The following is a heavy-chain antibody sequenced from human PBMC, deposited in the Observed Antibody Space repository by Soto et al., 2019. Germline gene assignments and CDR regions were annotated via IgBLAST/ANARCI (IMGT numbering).Heavy chain of an antibody. CDR1: GGTFSSYA. D-gene: IGHD6-19*01. J-gene: IGHJ4*01. V-gene: IGHV1-69*13. CDR3: ASRYSSGWYDSDY. CDR2: IIPIFGTA. Sequence: ASVKVSCKASGGTFSSYAISWVRQAPGQGLEWMGGIIPIFGTANYAQKFQGRVTITADESTSTAYMELSSLRSEDTAVYYCASRYSSGWYDSDYWGHGTLVTVSS.